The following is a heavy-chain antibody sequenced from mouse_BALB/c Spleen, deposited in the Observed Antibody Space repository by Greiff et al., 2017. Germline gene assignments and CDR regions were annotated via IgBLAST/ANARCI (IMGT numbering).Heavy chain of an antibody. CDR2: ISYSGST. Sequence: VQLKESGPGLVKPSQSLSLTCTVTGYSITSDYAWNWIRQFPGNKLEWMGYISYSGSTSYNPSLKSRISITRDTSKNQFFLQLNSVTTEDTATDYCARKDYDGEGFAYWGQGTLVTVSA. CDR3: ARKDYDGEGFAY. V-gene: IGHV3-2*02. CDR1: GYSITSDYA. D-gene: IGHD2-4*01. J-gene: IGHJ3*01.